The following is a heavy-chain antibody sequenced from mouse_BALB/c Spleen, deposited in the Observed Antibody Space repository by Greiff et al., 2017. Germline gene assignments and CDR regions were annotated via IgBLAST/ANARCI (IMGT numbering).Heavy chain of an antibody. CDR2: ISSGGGST. CDR1: GFAFSSYD. D-gene: IGHD2-3*01. J-gene: IGHJ3*01. Sequence: EVMLVESGGGLVKPGGSLKLSCAASGFAFSSYDMSWVRQTPEKRLEWVAYISSGGGSTYYPDTVKGRFTISRDNAKNTLYLQMSSLKSEDTAMYYCARQDGYYGLAWFAYWGQGTLVTVSA. V-gene: IGHV5-12-1*01. CDR3: ARQDGYYGLAWFAY.